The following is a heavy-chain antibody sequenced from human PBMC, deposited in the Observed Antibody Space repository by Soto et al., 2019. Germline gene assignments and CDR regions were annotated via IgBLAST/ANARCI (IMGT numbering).Heavy chain of an antibody. V-gene: IGHV3-30*18. CDR3: AKGLRGSRKCVRIVAGLDV. J-gene: IGHJ6*02. D-gene: IGHD3-10*01. CDR1: GFTFSSHG. Sequence: GETLCLTCAASGFTFSSHGLNWIRQAPGKGLEWVAEITHDGTKKYYADSVKGRFTISRDDSRYTLYLHMNSLSTDDRAVYYCAKGLRGSRKCVRIVAGLDVWSQGTTVTVSS. CDR2: ITHDGTKK.